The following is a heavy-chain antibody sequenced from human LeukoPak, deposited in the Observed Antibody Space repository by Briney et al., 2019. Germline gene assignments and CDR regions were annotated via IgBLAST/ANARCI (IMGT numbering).Heavy chain of an antibody. CDR3: AKGISIYSYFDN. J-gene: IGHJ4*02. CDR1: GTYW. D-gene: IGHD3-16*02. V-gene: IGHV3-74*01. CDR2: INSDGSWT. Sequence: GGSLRLSCAASGTYWMHWVRQAPGKGLVWVSHINSDGSWTGYADSVKGRFTISKDNAKNTVSLQMNSLRAEDTAVYYCAKGISIYSYFDNWGQGTLVTVSS.